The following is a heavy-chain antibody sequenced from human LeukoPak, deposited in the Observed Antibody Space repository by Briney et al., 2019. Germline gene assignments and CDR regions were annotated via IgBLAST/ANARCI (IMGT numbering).Heavy chain of an antibody. D-gene: IGHD7-27*01. J-gene: IGHJ3*01. Sequence: GGSLRLSCAASGFTFSSYAMHWVRQAPGKGLEWVAVISYDGSNKYYADSVKGRFTISRDNAQNSLYLQMDSLRDEDTAVYYCAREDDDWGPNTLDVWGQGTVVTVSS. CDR1: GFTFSSYA. CDR2: ISYDGSNK. CDR3: AREDDDWGPNTLDV. V-gene: IGHV3-30-3*01.